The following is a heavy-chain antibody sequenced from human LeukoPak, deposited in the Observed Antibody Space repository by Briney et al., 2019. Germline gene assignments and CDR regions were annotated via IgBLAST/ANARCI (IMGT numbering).Heavy chain of an antibody. CDR1: GFTFSEYY. Sequence: GGSLRPSCAASGFTFSEYYMSWIRQAPGKGLEWISYISRSSSYTNYADSVKGRFTISRDNAKNSLYLQMNSLRAEDTAVYYRARDPDGAAPLDYWGQGTLVTVSS. D-gene: IGHD4/OR15-4a*01. J-gene: IGHJ4*02. CDR2: ISRSSSYT. CDR3: ARDPDGAAPLDY. V-gene: IGHV3-11*06.